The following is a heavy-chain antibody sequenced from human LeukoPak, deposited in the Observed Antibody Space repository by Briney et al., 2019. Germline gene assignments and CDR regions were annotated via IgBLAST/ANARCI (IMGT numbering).Heavy chain of an antibody. CDR3: ARVSDYYDSSGYYYRGAFDI. V-gene: IGHV1-2*02. CDR1: GYTFTGYY. J-gene: IGHJ3*02. CDR2: INPNSGAT. Sequence: ASVKVSCKASGYTFTGYYIHWVRQAPGQGLEWMGWINPNSGATNYAQNFQGRVTMTRDTSISTAYMELSRLRSDDTAVYYCARVSDYYDSSGYYYRGAFDIWGQGTMVTVSS. D-gene: IGHD3-22*01.